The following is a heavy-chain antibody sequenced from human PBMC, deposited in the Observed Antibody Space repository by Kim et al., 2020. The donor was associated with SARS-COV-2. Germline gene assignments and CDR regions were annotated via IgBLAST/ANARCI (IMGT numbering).Heavy chain of an antibody. J-gene: IGHJ6*02. V-gene: IGHV3-74*01. CDR3: ARDLFWFGELGYFYGLDV. D-gene: IGHD3-10*01. CDR2: INSDGSTT. Sequence: GGSLRLSCAASGFTFRSYWMNWVRQAPGKGLVWVSRINSDGSTTNYADSVKGRFTISRDNAKNTVYLQMNSLRAEDTAVYYCARDLFWFGELGYFYGLDVWGQGTTVTVSS. CDR1: GFTFRSYW.